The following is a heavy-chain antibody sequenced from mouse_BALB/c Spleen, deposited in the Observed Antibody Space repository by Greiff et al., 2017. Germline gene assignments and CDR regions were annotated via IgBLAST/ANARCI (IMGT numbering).Heavy chain of an antibody. V-gene: IGHV5-6-5*01. CDR1: GFTFSSYA. CDR3: AREYDGYLLWAY. Sequence: EVKLMESGGGLVRPGGSLKLSCAASGFTFSSYAMSWVRQTPEKRLEWVASISSGGSTYYQDSVKGGFTISRVNARNILSLQMSSLRSEDTAMYYCAREYDGYLLWAYWGQGTLVTVSA. J-gene: IGHJ3*01. D-gene: IGHD2-3*01. CDR2: ISSGGST.